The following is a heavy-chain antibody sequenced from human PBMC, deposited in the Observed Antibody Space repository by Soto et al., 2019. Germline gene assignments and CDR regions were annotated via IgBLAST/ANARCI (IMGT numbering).Heavy chain of an antibody. J-gene: IGHJ4*02. CDR3: ARGRSSSWYFTALDY. D-gene: IGHD6-13*01. CDR1: GFTFSDYY. CDR2: ISSSSSYT. Sequence: GGSLRLSCAASGFTFSDYYMSWIRQAPGKGLEWASYISSSSSYTNYADSVKGRFTISRDNAKNSLYLQMNSLRAEDTAVYYCARGRSSSWYFTALDYWGQGTLVTVSS. V-gene: IGHV3-11*05.